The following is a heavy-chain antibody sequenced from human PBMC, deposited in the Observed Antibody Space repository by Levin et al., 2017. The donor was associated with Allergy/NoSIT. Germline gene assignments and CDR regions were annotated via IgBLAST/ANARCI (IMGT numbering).Heavy chain of an antibody. Sequence: ESLKISCAASGFTVSSSYMSWVRQSPGKGLEWVSMIYSDGTTLYADSVKGRFTISRDTSKNTVYLQMTSLRADDTAKYYCARDRAEYNILTGYLNWGQGTLVTVSS. CDR1: GFTVSSSY. CDR3: ARDRAEYNILTGYLN. J-gene: IGHJ4*02. V-gene: IGHV3-53*01. D-gene: IGHD3-9*01. CDR2: IYSDGTT.